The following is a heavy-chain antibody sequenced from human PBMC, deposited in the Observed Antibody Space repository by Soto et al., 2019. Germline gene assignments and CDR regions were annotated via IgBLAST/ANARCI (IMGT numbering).Heavy chain of an antibody. V-gene: IGHV5-51*01. CDR1: VYRFTRYW. CDR3: AISGGRLRNAFDI. Sequence: FLNSCCTVAVYRFTRYWDGRRRQMPGKGLEWMGIIYPGDSATRYSPSFQGQVTISADKSISTAYLQWSSLKASDTAMYYCAISGGRLRNAFDIWGQGTMVTVSS. CDR2: IYPGDSAT. D-gene: IGHD4-17*01. J-gene: IGHJ3*02.